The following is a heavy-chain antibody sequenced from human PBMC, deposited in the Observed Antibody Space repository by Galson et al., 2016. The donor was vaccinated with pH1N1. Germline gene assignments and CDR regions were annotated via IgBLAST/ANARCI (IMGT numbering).Heavy chain of an antibody. V-gene: IGHV3-21*01. D-gene: IGHD3-22*01. J-gene: IGHJ4*02. CDR2: ISSSSSYI. CDR1: GFTFSSYT. Sequence: LRLSCAASGFTFSSYTMNWVRQAPGKGLEWVSSISSSSSYIYYADSVKGRFTISRDNAKNSLYLQVNSLRAEDTAVYYCAREDENYYDSSGSNVYYFDYWGQGTLVTVSS. CDR3: AREDENYYDSSGSNVYYFDY.